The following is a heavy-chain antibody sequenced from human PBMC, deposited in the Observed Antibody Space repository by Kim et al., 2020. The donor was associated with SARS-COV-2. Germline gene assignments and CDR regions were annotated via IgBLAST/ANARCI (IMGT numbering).Heavy chain of an antibody. CDR2: ISSSGSTI. Sequence: GGSLRLSCAASGFTFSSYEMNWVRQAPGKGLEWVSYISSSGSTIYYADSVKGRFTISRDNAKNSLYLQMNSLRAEDTAVYYCARDDYGWGSYRYGSYNWFDPWGQGTLVTVSS. D-gene: IGHD3-16*02. V-gene: IGHV3-48*03. J-gene: IGHJ5*02. CDR3: ARDDYGWGSYRYGSYNWFDP. CDR1: GFTFSSYE.